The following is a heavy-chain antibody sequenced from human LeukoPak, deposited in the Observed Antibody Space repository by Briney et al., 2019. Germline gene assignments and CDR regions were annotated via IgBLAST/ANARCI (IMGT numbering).Heavy chain of an antibody. CDR3: ARPRRAGHNFDY. J-gene: IGHJ4*02. CDR1: GYTFTGYY. D-gene: IGHD6-19*01. CDR2: INPNSGGT. V-gene: IGHV1-2*02. Sequence: GPSVKLSCKASGYTFTGYYMHCVRQAPGQGLEWMGWINPNSGGTNYAQKLQGRVPMNRDTSISTAYMELSRLRSEDTAVYDCARPRRAGHNFDYWGQGTLVTVSS.